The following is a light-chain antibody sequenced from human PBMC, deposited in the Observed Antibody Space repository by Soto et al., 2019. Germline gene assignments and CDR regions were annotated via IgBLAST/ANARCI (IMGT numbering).Light chain of an antibody. V-gene: IGKV3-20*01. CDR2: DAY. CDR1: QTVRNNY. J-gene: IGKJ5*01. Sequence: EFVLPPSPGTLSLSPVESATLSCRASQTVRNNYLAWYQQKPGQAPRLLIYDAYSRATGIPDRFSGGGSGTDFTLTISRLEPEDFAVYDCQQYGNSIPITVGQGTRLEIK. CDR3: QQYGNSIPIT.